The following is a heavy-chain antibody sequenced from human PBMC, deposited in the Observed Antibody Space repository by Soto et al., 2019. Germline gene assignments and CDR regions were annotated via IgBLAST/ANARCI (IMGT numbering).Heavy chain of an antibody. CDR2: ISGSRTTI. V-gene: IGHV3-48*01. Sequence: GGSLRFSCTASGFTFSSYNMNWVRQTPGKGLEWVSYISGSRTTIYYADSVKGRFTISRDNAENSLYLQMNSLRAEDTAIYYCARDMRFLEWFPDYWGQGTLVTVSS. CDR1: GFTFSSYN. CDR3: ARDMRFLEWFPDY. J-gene: IGHJ4*02. D-gene: IGHD3-3*01.